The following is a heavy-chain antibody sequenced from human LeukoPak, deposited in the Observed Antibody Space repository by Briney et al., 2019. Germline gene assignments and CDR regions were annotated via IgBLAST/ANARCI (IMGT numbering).Heavy chain of an antibody. Sequence: GGSLRLSCAASGFTFSSYAMSWVRQAPGKGLEWVSAISGSGGSTYYADSVRGRFTISRDNSKNTLYLQVNSLRAEDTAVYYCAKGTSMAFYYFDYWGQGTLVTVSS. CDR3: AKGTSMAFYYFDY. J-gene: IGHJ4*02. CDR2: ISGSGGST. CDR1: GFTFSSYA. V-gene: IGHV3-23*01. D-gene: IGHD5-18*01.